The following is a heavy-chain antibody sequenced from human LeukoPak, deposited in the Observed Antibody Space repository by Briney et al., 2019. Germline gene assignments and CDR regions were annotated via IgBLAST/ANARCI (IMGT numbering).Heavy chain of an antibody. D-gene: IGHD2-2*01. Sequence: SETLSLTCTVSGGSISSYYWSWIRQPPGKGLEWIGYIYYSGSTNYNPSLKSRVTISVDTSKNQFSLKLSSVTAADTAVYYCARLPYCSSTSCYEDAFDIWGQGTMVTVPS. J-gene: IGHJ3*02. CDR2: IYYSGST. V-gene: IGHV4-59*01. CDR1: GGSISSYY. CDR3: ARLPYCSSTSCYEDAFDI.